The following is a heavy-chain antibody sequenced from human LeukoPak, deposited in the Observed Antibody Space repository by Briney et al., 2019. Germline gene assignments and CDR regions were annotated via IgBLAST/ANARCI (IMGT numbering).Heavy chain of an antibody. CDR3: ARDSVGATFAFDY. D-gene: IGHD1-26*01. J-gene: IGHJ4*02. CDR1: GYTFTSYY. CDR2: NNPSGGST. V-gene: IGHV1-46*01. Sequence: ASVRVSCKASGYTFTSYYMHWVRQAPGQGLEWMGINNPSGGSTSYAQMFQGRVTMTRDTSSSTVYKELSSLRSEDTAVYYCARDSVGATFAFDYWGQGTLVTVSS.